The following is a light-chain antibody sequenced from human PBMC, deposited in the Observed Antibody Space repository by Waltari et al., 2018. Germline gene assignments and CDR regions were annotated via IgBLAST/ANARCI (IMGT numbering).Light chain of an antibody. V-gene: IGKV1-8*01. CDR2: AAS. CDR1: QGVSTY. Sequence: AIRMTQSPSSLSASIGDRVTISCRASQGVSTYLAWYQQKPGKAPSLLIHAASTLQTGVPSSFSGSGTGTDFTLTITCLQSADFAIYFCQQYHDYPWTFGQGTKVEI. CDR3: QQYHDYPWT. J-gene: IGKJ1*01.